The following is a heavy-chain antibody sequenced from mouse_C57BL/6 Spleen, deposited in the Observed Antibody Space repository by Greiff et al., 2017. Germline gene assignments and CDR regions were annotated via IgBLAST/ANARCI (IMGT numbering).Heavy chain of an antibody. CDR1: GYTFTDYE. J-gene: IGHJ2*01. V-gene: IGHV1-15*01. CDR2: IDPETGGT. CDR3: TRAGLQWNYFDY. D-gene: IGHD1-3*01. Sequence: VQLQQSGAELVRPGASVTLSCKASGYTFTDYEMHWVKQTPVHGLEWIGAIDPETGGTAYNQKFKGKAILTADKSSSTAYMELRSLTSEDSAVYYCTRAGLQWNYFDYWGQGTTLTVSS.